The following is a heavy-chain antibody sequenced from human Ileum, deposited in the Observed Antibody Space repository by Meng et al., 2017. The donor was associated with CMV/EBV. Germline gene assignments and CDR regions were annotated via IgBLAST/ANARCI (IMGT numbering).Heavy chain of an antibody. J-gene: IGHJ6*02. V-gene: IGHV3-7*01. CDR1: GFTFSSYW. D-gene: IGHD3-16*01. CDR2: IKQDGSEK. CDR3: ARVRGSLGMDV. Sequence: SLMFSCAASGFTFSSYWMSWVRQAPGKGLEWVANIKQDGSEKYYVDSVKGRFTISRDNAKNSLYLQMNSLRAEDTAVYYCARVRGSLGMDVWGQGTTVTVSS.